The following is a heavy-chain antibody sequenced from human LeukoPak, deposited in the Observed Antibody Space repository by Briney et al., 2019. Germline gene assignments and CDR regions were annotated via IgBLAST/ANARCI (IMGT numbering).Heavy chain of an antibody. CDR1: GFTFSDYY. CDR3: ARGGHVQVLRYFDWLEQSYYFDY. Sequence: GGSLRLSCAASGFTFSDYYMSWIRQAPGKGLEGGSYISSSGSTIYYADSVKGRFTISRDNAKNSLYLQMSSLRAEDTAVYYCARGGHVQVLRYFDWLEQSYYFDYWGQGTLVTVSS. J-gene: IGHJ4*02. CDR2: ISSSGSTI. D-gene: IGHD3-9*01. V-gene: IGHV3-11*01.